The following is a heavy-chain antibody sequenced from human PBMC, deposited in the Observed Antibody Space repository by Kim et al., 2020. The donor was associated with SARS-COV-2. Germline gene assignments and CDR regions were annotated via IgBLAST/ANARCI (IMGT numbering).Heavy chain of an antibody. V-gene: IGHV3-21*01. J-gene: IGHJ3*02. CDR3: ARVGVYYGSPDAFDI. D-gene: IGHD3-10*01. Sequence: DSVKGRFTISRDNAKNSLYLQMNSLRAEDTAVYYCARVGVYYGSPDAFDIWGQGTMVTVSS.